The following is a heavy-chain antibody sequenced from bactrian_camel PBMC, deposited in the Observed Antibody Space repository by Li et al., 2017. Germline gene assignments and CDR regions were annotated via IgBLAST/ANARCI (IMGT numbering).Heavy chain of an antibody. CDR2: TISSDGGT. CDR1: GFTFDDSD. D-gene: IGHD2*01. V-gene: IGHV3S63*01. CDR3: AADPGSRQIYEYGY. Sequence: QLVESGGGSVQAGGSLRLSCTASGFTFDDSDMGWYRQAPGNECELVSTISSDGGTYYATSVKGRFTISQDNAKNTVYLQMNSLKPEDTALYYCAADPGSRQIYEYGYWGQGTQVTVSS. J-gene: IGHJ4*01.